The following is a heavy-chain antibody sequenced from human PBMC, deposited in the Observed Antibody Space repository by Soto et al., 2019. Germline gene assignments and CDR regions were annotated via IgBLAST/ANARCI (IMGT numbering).Heavy chain of an antibody. Sequence: ASVKVSCKASVYTFTGYYMHWVRQAPGQGLEWMGWINPNSGGTNYAQKFQGWVTMTRDTSISTAYMELSRLRSDDTAVYHCARAGVVAAAAGHFDYWGQGTLVTVSS. CDR1: VYTFTGYY. D-gene: IGHD6-13*01. V-gene: IGHV1-2*04. CDR3: ARAGVVAAAAGHFDY. J-gene: IGHJ4*02. CDR2: INPNSGGT.